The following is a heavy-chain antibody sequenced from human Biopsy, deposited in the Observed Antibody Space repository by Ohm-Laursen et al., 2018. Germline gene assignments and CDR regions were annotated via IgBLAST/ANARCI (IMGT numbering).Heavy chain of an antibody. CDR1: GYSFTSYY. D-gene: IGHD6-19*01. V-gene: IGHV1-46*01. CDR2: INPSGSTT. J-gene: IGHJ4*02. CDR3: ARNTGWYGDLYYFDY. Sequence: ASVKVSCKASGYSFTSYYMHWARQAPGQGLEWMGMINPSGSTTSYPQIFQGRVTMTRDTPKSTVYMELSSLRSADTAVYFCARNTGWYGDLYYFDYWGQGTLVTVSS.